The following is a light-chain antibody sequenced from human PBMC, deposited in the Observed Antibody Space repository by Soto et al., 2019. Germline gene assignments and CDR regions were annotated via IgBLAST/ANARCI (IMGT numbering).Light chain of an antibody. CDR3: ATLDDSLDGGV. CDR2: SNN. CDR1: SSNIGSNK. V-gene: IGLV1-44*01. Sequence: QSVLTQPPSASGTPGQRVTISCSGSSSNIGSNKVNWYQQLPGTAPKLLIHSNNQRPAGVPDRFSGSESGTSASLAISGLQPDDEANYYCATLDDSLDGGVFGGGTKLTVL. J-gene: IGLJ3*02.